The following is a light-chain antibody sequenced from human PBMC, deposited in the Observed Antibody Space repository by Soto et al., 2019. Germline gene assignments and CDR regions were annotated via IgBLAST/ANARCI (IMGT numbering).Light chain of an antibody. CDR3: CSYAGSYTYV. Sequence: QSALTQPRSVSGSPGQSVTISCTGTSSDVGGHNYVSWYQQYPGNAPKLLLSSVSQRPSGFPDLFSRSKSGTTASLTISGLQAEDEADYYCCSYAGSYTYVFGTGTKVTVL. CDR1: SSDVGGHNY. CDR2: SVS. J-gene: IGLJ1*01. V-gene: IGLV2-11*01.